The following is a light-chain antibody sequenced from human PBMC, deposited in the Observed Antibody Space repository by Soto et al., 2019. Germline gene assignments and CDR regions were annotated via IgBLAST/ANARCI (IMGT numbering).Light chain of an antibody. Sequence: EIVMTQSPATLSVSPGERATLSCRASQSVSSTLAWYQQKPGQAPRLLIYGASTRATGIPARFSGSGSGTDFTLTISSLEPEDFAVYYCQQRSNWPTTFGQGTRLEIK. J-gene: IGKJ5*01. CDR2: GAS. CDR1: QSVSST. CDR3: QQRSNWPTT. V-gene: IGKV3-15*01.